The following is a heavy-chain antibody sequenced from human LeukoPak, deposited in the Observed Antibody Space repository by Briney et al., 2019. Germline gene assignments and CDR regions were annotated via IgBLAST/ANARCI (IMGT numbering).Heavy chain of an antibody. V-gene: IGHV4-59*08. CDR1: GGSITYYY. CDR2: MHYSGTT. D-gene: IGHD3-22*01. CDR3: ASQFYYDSRGYPAFDS. Sequence: SETLSLTCTVSGGSITYYYWNWIRQSPGKGMEWIAYMHYSGTTIYNPSLKSRVTMSVDTSRKQFSLRLSSVTASDTAVYYCASQFYYDSRGYPAFDSWGQGTLVAVSS. J-gene: IGHJ4*02.